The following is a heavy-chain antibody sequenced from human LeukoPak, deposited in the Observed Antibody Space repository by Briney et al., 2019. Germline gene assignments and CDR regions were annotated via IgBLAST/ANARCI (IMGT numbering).Heavy chain of an antibody. CDR3: ARDFPPGHCGGDCYLYY. CDR2: IRSKANSYAT. V-gene: IGHV3-73*01. CDR1: GFSFSGSA. D-gene: IGHD2-21*02. J-gene: IGHJ4*02. Sequence: GGSLKLSCAASGFSFSGSAMHWVRQASGKGLEWVGRIRSKANSYATAYAASVKGRFTISRDDSKNTAYLQMNSLRAEDTAVYYCARDFPPGHCGGDCYLYYWGQGTLVTVSS.